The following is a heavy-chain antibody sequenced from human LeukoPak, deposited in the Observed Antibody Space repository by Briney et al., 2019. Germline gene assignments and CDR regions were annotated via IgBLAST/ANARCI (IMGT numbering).Heavy chain of an antibody. J-gene: IGHJ3*02. CDR1: GGSISTYY. CDR2: IYYSGST. D-gene: IGHD5-12*01. V-gene: IGHV4-59*08. Sequence: PSETLSLICTVSGGSISTYYWSWIRQPPGKGLEWIGYIYYSGSTNYNPSLKSRVTISVDTSKNQFSLKLSSVTAADTAVYYCARQNGYKGRLALGSRAFDIWGQGTMVTVSS. CDR3: ARQNGYKGRLALGSRAFDI.